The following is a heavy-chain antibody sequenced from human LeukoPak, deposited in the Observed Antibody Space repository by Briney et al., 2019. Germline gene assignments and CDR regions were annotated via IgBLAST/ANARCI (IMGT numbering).Heavy chain of an antibody. CDR3: ASAVAAAPIDVFDI. J-gene: IGHJ3*02. CDR2: ISSSSSDI. CDR1: GFTFSSYS. Sequence: GGSLRLSCAASGFTFSSYSMNWVRQAPGKGLEWVSSISSSSSDIYYTDSVKGRFTISRDNSTNSLYLQTNSLRAEDTAVYYCASAVAAAPIDVFDIWGQGTMATVPS. D-gene: IGHD6-13*01. V-gene: IGHV3-21*01.